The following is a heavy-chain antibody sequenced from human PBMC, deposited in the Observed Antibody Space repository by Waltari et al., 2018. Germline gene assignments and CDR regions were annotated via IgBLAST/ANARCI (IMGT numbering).Heavy chain of an antibody. V-gene: IGHV3-66*02. CDR2: IYSGGRT. D-gene: IGHD1-26*01. J-gene: IGHJ3*02. CDR3: ARDRELRGHAFDI. Sequence: EVQLVESGGGLVQPGGSLRLSCAASGFTVSSNYMSWVRQAPGKGLEWVSVIYSGGRTYYADSGKGRFTISRDNSKNTLYLQMNSLRAEDTAVYYCARDRELRGHAFDIWGQGTMVTVSS. CDR1: GFTVSSNY.